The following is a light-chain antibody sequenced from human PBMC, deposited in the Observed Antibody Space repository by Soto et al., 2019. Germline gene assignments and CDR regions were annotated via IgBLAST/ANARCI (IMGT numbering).Light chain of an antibody. V-gene: IGKV1-39*01. CDR3: QQVYSTPIT. CDR1: QSVSNY. CDR2: AAS. Sequence: DIQMTQSPSSLSASAGDRVTITCRASQSVSNYLDWYQQKPGKAPKLLIFAASNLESGVPSRFSGSGSGTDFTLTISSLQPEDFATYYCQQVYSTPITLGQGTRLEVK. J-gene: IGKJ5*01.